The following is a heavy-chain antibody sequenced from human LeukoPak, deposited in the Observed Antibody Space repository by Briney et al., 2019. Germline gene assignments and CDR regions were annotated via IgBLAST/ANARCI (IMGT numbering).Heavy chain of an antibody. J-gene: IGHJ5*02. CDR2: INPSGGST. Sequence: ASVKVSCKASGYTFTSYYMHWVRQAPGQGLEWMGIINPSGGSTSYAQKFQGRVTMTRDTSTSTVYMELSSLRSEDTAVYYCARENKTPMVRGVRYFNPWGQGTLVTVSS. D-gene: IGHD3-10*01. CDR3: ARENKTPMVRGVRYFNP. CDR1: GYTFTSYY. V-gene: IGHV1-46*01.